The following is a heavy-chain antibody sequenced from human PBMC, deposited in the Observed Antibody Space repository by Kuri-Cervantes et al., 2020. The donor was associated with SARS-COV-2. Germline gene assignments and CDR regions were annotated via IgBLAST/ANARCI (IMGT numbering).Heavy chain of an antibody. CDR1: GGSISSDAYY. J-gene: IGHJ4*02. D-gene: IGHD6-19*01. CDR3: ARDKRRLSHFDY. CDR2: IYYSGST. V-gene: IGHV4-30-4*08. Sequence: SETLSLTCTVSGGSISSDAYYWSWIRQPPGKGLEWIGYIYYSGSTYYNPSLKSRITISLDTSRNQFSLKLSSVTAADTAVYYCARDKRRLSHFDYWGQGTLVTASS.